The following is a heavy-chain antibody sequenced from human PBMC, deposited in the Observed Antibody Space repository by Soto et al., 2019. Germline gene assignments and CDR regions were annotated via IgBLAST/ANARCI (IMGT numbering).Heavy chain of an antibody. Sequence: GESLKISCKGSGYSFTSYWISWVRQMPGKGLEWMGRIDPSDSYTNYSPSFQGHVTISADKSISTAYLQWSRLKASDTAMYYCARHRPAYYDFWSGYLADYYGMDVWGQGTTVTVSS. D-gene: IGHD3-3*01. CDR1: GYSFTSYW. V-gene: IGHV5-10-1*01. CDR3: ARHRPAYYDFWSGYLADYYGMDV. CDR2: IDPSDSYT. J-gene: IGHJ6*02.